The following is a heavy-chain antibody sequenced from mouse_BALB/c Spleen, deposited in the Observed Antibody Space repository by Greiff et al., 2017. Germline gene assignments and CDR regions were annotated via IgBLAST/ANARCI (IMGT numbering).Heavy chain of an antibody. V-gene: IGHV1S81*02. CDR3: ARKRWYGNSFAY. J-gene: IGHJ3*01. D-gene: IGHD2-10*02. CDR1: GYTFTSYW. CDR2: INPSNGRT. Sequence: VQLQQPGAELVKPGASVKLSCKASGYTFTSYWMHWVKQRPGQGLEWIGEINPSNGRTNYNEKFKSKATLTVDKSSITAYMQLSSLTSEDSAVYYCARKRWYGNSFAYWGQGTLVTVSA.